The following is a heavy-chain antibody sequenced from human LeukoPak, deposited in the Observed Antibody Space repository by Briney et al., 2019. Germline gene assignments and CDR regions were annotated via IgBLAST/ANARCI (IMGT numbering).Heavy chain of an antibody. D-gene: IGHD3-22*01. CDR2: ISSSSSYI. CDR3: AKDMGPYYYDSSGYFP. J-gene: IGHJ4*02. CDR1: GFTFSSYS. V-gene: IGHV3-21*04. Sequence: GGSLRLSCAASGFTFSSYSMNWVRQAPGKGLEWVSSISSSSSYIYYADSVKGRFTISRDNAKNSLYLQMNSLRAEDTALHYCAKDMGPYYYDSSGYFPWGQGTLVTVSS.